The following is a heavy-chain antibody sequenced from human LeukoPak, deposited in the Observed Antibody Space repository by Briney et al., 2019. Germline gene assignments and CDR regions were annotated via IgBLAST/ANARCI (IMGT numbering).Heavy chain of an antibody. CDR3: ARRGYSYGYDY. D-gene: IGHD5-18*01. CDR1: GGSISSYY. V-gene: IGHV4-59*08. CDR2: IYYSGST. J-gene: IGHJ4*02. Sequence: SETLSLTCTVSGGSISSYYWSWIRQPPGKGLEWIGYIYYSGSTNYNPSLKSRVTISVDTSKNQSSLKLSSVTAADTAVYYCARRGYSYGYDYWGQGTLVTVSS.